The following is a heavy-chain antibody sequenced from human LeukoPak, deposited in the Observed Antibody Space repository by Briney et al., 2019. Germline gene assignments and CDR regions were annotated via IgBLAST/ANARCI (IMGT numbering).Heavy chain of an antibody. J-gene: IGHJ4*02. CDR1: GFTFTSYS. CDR3: VRDDDLLPEKRHGEY. CDR2: ISSPSHGI. D-gene: IGHD3-3*01. Sequence: GGSLRLSRVASGFTFTSYSMNWFRQPPGEGLEWVSWISSPSHGIYYADSVKGRFTTSRDTARNSIYLQMNSLRDEDTAVYYCVRDDDLLPEKRHGEYWGQGTLVTVSS. V-gene: IGHV3-48*02.